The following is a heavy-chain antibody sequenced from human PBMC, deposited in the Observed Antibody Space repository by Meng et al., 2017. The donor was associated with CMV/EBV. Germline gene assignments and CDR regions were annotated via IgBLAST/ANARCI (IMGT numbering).Heavy chain of an antibody. J-gene: IGHJ4*02. CDR3: ARAQYSSSCDY. V-gene: IGHV4-30-4*08. D-gene: IGHD6-13*01. Sequence: QGQLPVSDPGPVKTSQTPSLTCTVSGCSISSSDYYWSWLRQPPGKGLEWIGYIYYSGSTYYNPSLKSRVTISVDTSKNQFSLKLSSVTAADTAVYYCARAQYSSSCDYWGQGTLVTVSS. CDR1: GCSISSSDYY. CDR2: IYYSGST.